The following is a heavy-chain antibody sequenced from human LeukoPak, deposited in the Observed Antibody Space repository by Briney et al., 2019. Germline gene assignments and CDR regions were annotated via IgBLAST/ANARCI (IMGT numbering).Heavy chain of an antibody. CDR1: GFTVSSNY. CDR3: AKSGSYYGWFDP. D-gene: IGHD1-26*01. Sequence: SGGSLRLYCAASGFTVSSNYMGWVRQAPGKGLEWVSVIYSGGSTYYADSVKGRFTISRDNSKNTLYLQMNSLRAEDTAVYYCAKSGSYYGWFDPWGQGTLVTVSS. CDR2: IYSGGST. J-gene: IGHJ5*02. V-gene: IGHV3-53*01.